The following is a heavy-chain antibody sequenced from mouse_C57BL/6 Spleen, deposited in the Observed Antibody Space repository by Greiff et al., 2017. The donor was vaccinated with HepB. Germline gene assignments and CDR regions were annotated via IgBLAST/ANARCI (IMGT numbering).Heavy chain of an antibody. CDR3: ARPYGSSSYYYAMDY. CDR2: IHPNSGST. CDR1: GYTFTSYW. D-gene: IGHD1-1*01. Sequence: VQLQQSGAELVKPGASVKLSCKASGYTFTSYWMHWVKQRPGQGLEWIGMIHPNSGSTNYNEKFKSKATLTVDKSSSTAYMQLSSLTSEDSAVYYCARPYGSSSYYYAMDYWGQGTSVTVSS. J-gene: IGHJ4*01. V-gene: IGHV1-64*01.